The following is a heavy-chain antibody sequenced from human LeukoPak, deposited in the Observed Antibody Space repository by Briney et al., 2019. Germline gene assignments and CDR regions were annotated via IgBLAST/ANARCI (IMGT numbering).Heavy chain of an antibody. CDR2: INPNSGGT. D-gene: IGHD2-2*01. Sequence: ASVKVSCTASGYSFTGYYIQWVRQAPGQGLEWMGWINPNSGGTNYAQKFQGRVTMTRDTSSSTAYMELNRLRSDDTAVYYCAREGVPGAMFDYWGQGTLVTVSS. J-gene: IGHJ4*02. V-gene: IGHV1-2*02. CDR1: GYSFTGYY. CDR3: AREGVPGAMFDY.